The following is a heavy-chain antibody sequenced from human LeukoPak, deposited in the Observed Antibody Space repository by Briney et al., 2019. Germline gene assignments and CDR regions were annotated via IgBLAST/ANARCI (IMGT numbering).Heavy chain of an antibody. D-gene: IGHD2-2*02. Sequence: GGSLRLSCAASGFTFSSYGMNWVRQAPGKGLEWVSGFSGSTGSTHYADSVKGRFTISRDNSRDTLSLQMNSLRGEDTAVYYCARGGMRGKISYTYYYMDVWCKGTTVTVSS. CDR1: GFTFSSYG. CDR3: ARGGMRGKISYTYYYMDV. CDR2: FSGSTGST. V-gene: IGHV3-23*01. J-gene: IGHJ6*03.